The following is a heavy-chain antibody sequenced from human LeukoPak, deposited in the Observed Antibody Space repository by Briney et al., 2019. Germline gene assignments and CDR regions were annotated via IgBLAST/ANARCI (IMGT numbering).Heavy chain of an antibody. CDR1: GGSISSYY. D-gene: IGHD6-19*01. V-gene: IGHV4-59*08. J-gene: IGHJ4*02. Sequence: SETLSLTCSVSGGSISSYYWSWIRQPPGKGLEWIGYIYYSGSTNYNPSLKSRVTMSVDTSKNQFSLKLSSVTAADTAVYYCARQGYTSGWYVFDYWGQGTLLTVSS. CDR2: IYYSGST. CDR3: ARQGYTSGWYVFDY.